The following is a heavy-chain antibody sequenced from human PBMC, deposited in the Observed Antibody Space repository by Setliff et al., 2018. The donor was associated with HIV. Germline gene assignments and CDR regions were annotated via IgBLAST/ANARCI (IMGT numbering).Heavy chain of an antibody. J-gene: IGHJ4*02. D-gene: IGHD3-3*01. CDR2: IIPIFGTA. CDR3: ARESFWSGYSPWGFDY. V-gene: IGHV1-69*13. CDR1: GGTFSSYA. Sequence: EASVKVSCKASGGTFSSYAISWVRQAPGQGLEWMGGIIPIFGTANYAQKFQGRVTITADESTSTAYMELSSLRSEDTAVYYCARESFWSGYSPWGFDYWGQGTMVTVSS.